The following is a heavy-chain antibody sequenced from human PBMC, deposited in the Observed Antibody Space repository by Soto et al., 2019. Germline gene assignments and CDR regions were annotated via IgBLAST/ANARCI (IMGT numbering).Heavy chain of an antibody. CDR1: GYSFASYW. CDR2: IHPGDSDT. CDR3: AKDIVPRIAARSIYYYGMDV. V-gene: IGHV5-51*01. D-gene: IGHD6-6*01. Sequence: GESLKISCQGSGYSFASYWIGWVRQMPGKDLEWMGIIHPGDSDTRYSPSFQGHVTISADKSITTAHLQWSSLRAEDTALYYCAKDIVPRIAARSIYYYGMDVWGQGTTVTVSS. J-gene: IGHJ6*02.